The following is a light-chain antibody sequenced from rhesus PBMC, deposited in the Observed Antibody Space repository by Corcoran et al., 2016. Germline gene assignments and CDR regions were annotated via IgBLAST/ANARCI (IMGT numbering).Light chain of an antibody. CDR3: QKYSSSPWT. CDR2: GAL. V-gene: IGKV3-53*02. Sequence: QVILTQSPATLSLSPGERATLSCRASQSVSSSLAWYQQKPGQAPRLLIYGALSRATCIPDRFRGRGSGTDFTLTISSLEPEDCAVYYCQKYSSSPWTFGQGTKVEIK. CDR1: QSVSSS. J-gene: IGKJ1*01.